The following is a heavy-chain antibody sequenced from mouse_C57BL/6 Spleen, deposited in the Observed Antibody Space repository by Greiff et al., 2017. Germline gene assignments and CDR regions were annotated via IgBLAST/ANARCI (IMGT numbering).Heavy chain of an antibody. Sequence: QVQLQQPGAELVKPGASVKLSCKASGYTFTSYWMHWVKQRPGQGLEWIGMIHPNSGSTNYNEKFKSKATLTVDKSSSTAYMQLSSLTSEDSAVYYCARPTVVAPYAMDYWGQGTSVTVSS. CDR3: ARPTVVAPYAMDY. V-gene: IGHV1-64*01. CDR2: IHPNSGST. J-gene: IGHJ4*01. CDR1: GYTFTSYW. D-gene: IGHD1-1*01.